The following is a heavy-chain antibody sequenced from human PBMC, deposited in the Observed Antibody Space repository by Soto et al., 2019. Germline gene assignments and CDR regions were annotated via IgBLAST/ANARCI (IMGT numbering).Heavy chain of an antibody. Sequence: QVELAESGGGAVQPGRSLRLSCEASGFIFDSHGMHWVRQAPGKGLEWVAVIWNDGINKYYADSVKGRFTISRDNSNNTVFLHMSSLRPEDTALYYCARGGGYNFGSPKFDYWGQGAQVTVSS. D-gene: IGHD5-12*01. CDR1: GFIFDSHG. V-gene: IGHV3-33*01. CDR3: ARGGGYNFGSPKFDY. CDR2: IWNDGINK. J-gene: IGHJ4*02.